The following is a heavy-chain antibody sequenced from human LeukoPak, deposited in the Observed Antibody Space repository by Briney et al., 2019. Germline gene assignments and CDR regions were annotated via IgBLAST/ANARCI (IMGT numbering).Heavy chain of an antibody. Sequence: GGTLRLSCAASGFTFSSYGMSWVRQAPGKGLEWVSYISSSGSTIYYADSVKGRFTISRDNAKNSLYLQMISLRAEDTAVYYCARGLAAAGVPDYWGQGTLVTVSS. CDR1: GFTFSSYG. CDR2: ISSSGSTI. D-gene: IGHD6-13*01. CDR3: ARGLAAAGVPDY. J-gene: IGHJ4*02. V-gene: IGHV3-48*04.